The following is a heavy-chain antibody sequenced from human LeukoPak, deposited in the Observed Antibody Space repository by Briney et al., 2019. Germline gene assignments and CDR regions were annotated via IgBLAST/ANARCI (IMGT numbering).Heavy chain of an antibody. Sequence: GESLKISCQGFGYSFTSYWIGWVRQMPGKGMEWMGVIYPCDSIIRYNPSFQGQVTISVDNAITTAYLQWVSLKASDTAMYYCACRDLTSTWSFPWGQGTLVTVSS. D-gene: IGHD6-13*01. CDR2: IYPCDSII. J-gene: IGHJ5*02. CDR3: ACRDLTSTWSFP. V-gene: IGHV5-51*01. CDR1: GYSFTSYW.